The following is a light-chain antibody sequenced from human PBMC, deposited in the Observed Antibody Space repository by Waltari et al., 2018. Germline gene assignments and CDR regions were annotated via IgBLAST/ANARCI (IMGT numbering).Light chain of an antibody. CDR3: QQYGRSWNT. CDR2: GSS. Sequence: IVLTQSPGTLSLSPGERAILPCRASQSVSSNYLAWYQQRPGQAPRLLIHGSSSRATGIPDRFSGSGSGTDFTLTISRLEPEDFAVYYCQQYGRSWNTFGQGTKLEIK. CDR1: QSVSSNY. J-gene: IGKJ2*01. V-gene: IGKV3-20*01.